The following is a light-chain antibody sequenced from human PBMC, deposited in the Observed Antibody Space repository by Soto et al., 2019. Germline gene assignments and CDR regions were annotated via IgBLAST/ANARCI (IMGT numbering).Light chain of an antibody. CDR2: GAS. CDR3: QQYGSSPYT. J-gene: IGKJ2*01. V-gene: IGKV3-20*01. Sequence: EIVLTQSPGTLSLSPGERATLSCRASQSVSSSYLAWYQQKPGQAPRLLIYGASSRATGIPDRFSGSGSGTDFTLTISRLEPEDFAVYYCQQYGSSPYTFGQGNKVEIK. CDR1: QSVSSSY.